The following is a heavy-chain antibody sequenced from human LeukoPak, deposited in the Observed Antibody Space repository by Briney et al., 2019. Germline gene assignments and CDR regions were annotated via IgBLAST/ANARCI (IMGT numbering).Heavy chain of an antibody. CDR2: INPNSGGT. CDR3: AKGYSSSWYAFDI. CDR1: GYTFTSYD. Sequence: GASVKVSCKASGYTFTSYDINWVRQAPGQGLEWMGWINPNSGGTNYAQKFQGRVTMTRDTSISTAYMELSRLRSDDTAVYYCAKGYSSSWYAFDIWGQGTMVTVSS. D-gene: IGHD6-13*01. J-gene: IGHJ3*02. V-gene: IGHV1-2*02.